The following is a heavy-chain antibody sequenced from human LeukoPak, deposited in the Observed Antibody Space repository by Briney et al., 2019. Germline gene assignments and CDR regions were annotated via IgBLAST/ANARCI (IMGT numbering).Heavy chain of an antibody. CDR2: IYPGDSDT. D-gene: IGHD3-10*01. Sequence: GESLKISCKGSGYSFTSYWIGWVRHVPGKGLEWMGIIYPGDSDTRYSPSFQGQVTISADKSISTAYLQWSSLKASDTAMYYCARRGYYGSGSYPFDYWGQGTLVTVSS. CDR1: GYSFTSYW. CDR3: ARRGYYGSGSYPFDY. V-gene: IGHV5-51*01. J-gene: IGHJ4*02.